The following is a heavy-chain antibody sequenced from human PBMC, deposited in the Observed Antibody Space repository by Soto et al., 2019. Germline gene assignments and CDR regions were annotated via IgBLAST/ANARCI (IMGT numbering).Heavy chain of an antibody. D-gene: IGHD3-9*01. CDR1: GFTFGSYA. CDR3: ARDPVRESSYDIVTGYYTYYVDF. CDR2: ISGSGGEK. J-gene: IGHJ4*02. Sequence: GGSLRLSCAASGFTFGSYAMTWVRQAPWKGLEWVAAISGSGGEKYYLDSVKGRFTISRDNSKNTLTLQMNSLRVEDTAVYYCARDPVRESSYDIVTGYYTYYVDFWGQGTLVTVSS. V-gene: IGHV3-23*01.